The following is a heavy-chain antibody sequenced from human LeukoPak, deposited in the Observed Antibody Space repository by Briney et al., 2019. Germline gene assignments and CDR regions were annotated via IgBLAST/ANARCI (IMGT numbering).Heavy chain of an antibody. J-gene: IGHJ6*02. D-gene: IGHD2-2*01. CDR2: IYYSGST. CDR1: GGSISSYY. Sequence: ASETLSLTCTVSGGSISSYYWSWIRQPPGKGLEWIGYIYYSGSTNYNPSLKSRVTISVDTSKNQFSLKLSSVTAADTAVYYCARGPYCSSTSCFGMDVWGQGTTVTVSS. CDR3: ARGPYCSSTSCFGMDV. V-gene: IGHV4-59*01.